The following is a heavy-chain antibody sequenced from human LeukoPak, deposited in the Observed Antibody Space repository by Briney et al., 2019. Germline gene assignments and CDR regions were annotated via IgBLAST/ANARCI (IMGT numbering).Heavy chain of an antibody. J-gene: IGHJ4*01. V-gene: IGHV4-39*07. D-gene: IGHD1-1*01. CDR2: IYYRPTT. CDR1: GASIGSSLYF. CDR3: ARGRNWNFQAYFDY. Sequence: SETLSLTCTVSGASIGSSLYFWGWFRQPPGKGLEWIGSIYYRPTTYYNPSLRSRGTISLDTSNKQFSLKLTSVTAADTAFYYSARGRNWNFQAYFDYWGLGSLVSVSS.